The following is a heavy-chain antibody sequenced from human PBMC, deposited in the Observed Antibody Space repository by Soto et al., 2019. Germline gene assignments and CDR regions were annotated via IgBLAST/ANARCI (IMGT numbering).Heavy chain of an antibody. J-gene: IGHJ4*02. V-gene: IGHV4-39*01. CDR1: GVSISDTSYY. CDR3: ARQGSY. Sequence: SETLSLTCNASGVSISDTSYYWGWILQPPGKGLEWIGTIYFNGKTFYNPSLKSRLTISVDTSKNQISLRLTSVTAADTAVYYCARQGSYWGQGTLVTVLL. CDR2: IYFNGKT.